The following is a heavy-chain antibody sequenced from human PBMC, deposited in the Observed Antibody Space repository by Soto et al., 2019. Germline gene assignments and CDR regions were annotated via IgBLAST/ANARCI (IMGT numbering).Heavy chain of an antibody. J-gene: IGHJ6*02. CDR2: IIPIFGTA. CDR1: GGTFSSYA. Sequence: SVKVSCKASGGTFSSYAISWVRQAPGQGLEWMGGIIPIFGTANYAQKFQGRVTITADESTSTAYMELSSLRSEDTAVYYCARYDREQYYYDSSGYPTKYGMDVWGHGTTVTVS. V-gene: IGHV1-69*13. D-gene: IGHD3-22*01. CDR3: ARYDREQYYYDSSGYPTKYGMDV.